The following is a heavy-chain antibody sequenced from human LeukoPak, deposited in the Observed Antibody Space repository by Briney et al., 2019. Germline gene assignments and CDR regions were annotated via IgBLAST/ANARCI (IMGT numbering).Heavy chain of an antibody. V-gene: IGHV3-23*01. CDR2: ISGSGGST. J-gene: IGHJ4*02. CDR1: GFTFSSYG. D-gene: IGHD2-21*01. CDR3: AKAPVTSCRGAYCYPFDY. Sequence: GGTLRLSCAASGFTFSSYGMSWVRQAPGKGLEWVSAISGSGGSTYYADSVKGRFTISRDSSKNTLYLQMNSLRAEDAAVYYCAKAPVTSCRGAYCYPFDYWGQGTLVTVSS.